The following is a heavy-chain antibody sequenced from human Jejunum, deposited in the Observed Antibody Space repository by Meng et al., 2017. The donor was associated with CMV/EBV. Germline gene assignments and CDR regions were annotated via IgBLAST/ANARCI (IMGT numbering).Heavy chain of an antibody. CDR2: INSDGSTA. Sequence: SLRLSCAASEFTYWMHWVRQAPGKGLVWVSRINSDGSTARYADSVKGRFTISRDNAKNTLYLQMNSLRAEDTAVYYCARGGGPDYWGRGTRVTVSS. CDR1: EFTYW. D-gene: IGHD3-16*01. V-gene: IGHV3-74*01. CDR3: ARGGGPDY. J-gene: IGHJ4*02.